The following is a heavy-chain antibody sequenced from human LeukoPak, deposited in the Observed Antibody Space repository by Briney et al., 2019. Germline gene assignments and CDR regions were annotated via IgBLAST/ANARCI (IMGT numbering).Heavy chain of an antibody. CDR2: IYYSGST. V-gene: IGHV4-59*01. Sequence: PSETLSLACTVSGGSISSYYWSWIRQPPGKGLEWIGYIYYSGSTNYNPSLKSRVTISVDTSKNQFSLKLSSVTAADTAVYYCARGSDRQQLGDWGQGTLVTVSS. CDR1: GGSISSYY. CDR3: ARGSDRQQLGD. J-gene: IGHJ4*02. D-gene: IGHD6-13*01.